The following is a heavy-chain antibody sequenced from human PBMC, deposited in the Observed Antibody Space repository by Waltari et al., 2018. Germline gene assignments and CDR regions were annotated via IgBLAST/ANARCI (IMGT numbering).Heavy chain of an antibody. CDR2: IDHTGST. Sequence: QLQLQASGPGLVKPSETLSLTCTVSGGFITTTYYWGWIRQPPGKGLEWIGSIDHTGSTYYNPSLKSRVTISVDTSNTSENQFSLKLTSVTAADTAVYYCASAPSGSYGHNWGQGALVTVSS. D-gene: IGHD1-26*01. CDR3: ASAPSGSYGHN. J-gene: IGHJ4*02. CDR1: GGFITTTYY. V-gene: IGHV4-39*07.